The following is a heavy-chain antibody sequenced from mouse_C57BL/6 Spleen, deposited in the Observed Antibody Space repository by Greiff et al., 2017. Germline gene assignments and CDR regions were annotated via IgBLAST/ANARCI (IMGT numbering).Heavy chain of an antibody. J-gene: IGHJ4*01. V-gene: IGHV5-12*01. CDR2: ISNGGGST. Sequence: EVKLMESGGGLVQPGGSLKLSCAASGFTFSDYYMYWVRQTPEKRLEWVAYISNGGGSTYYPDTVKGRFTISRDNAKNTLYLQMSRLKSEDTAMYYCARGDYHYAMDYWGQGTSVTVSS. CDR3: ARGDYHYAMDY. CDR1: GFTFSDYY. D-gene: IGHD2-4*01.